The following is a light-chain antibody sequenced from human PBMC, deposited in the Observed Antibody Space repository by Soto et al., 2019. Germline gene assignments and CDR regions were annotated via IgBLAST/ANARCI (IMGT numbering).Light chain of an antibody. CDR3: QSYDSSLSGYV. CDR1: SPNIGAGYD. J-gene: IGLJ1*01. V-gene: IGLV1-40*01. Sequence: QSVLTQPPSVSGAPGQRVTISCTGSSPNIGAGYDVHWYQQLPGTAPKLLIYDNNNRPSGVPDRFSGSKSGTSASLAITGLQAEDEADYYCQSYDSSLSGYVFGTGTKLTVL. CDR2: DNN.